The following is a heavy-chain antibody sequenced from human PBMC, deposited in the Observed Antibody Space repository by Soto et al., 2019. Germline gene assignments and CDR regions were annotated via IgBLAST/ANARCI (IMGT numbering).Heavy chain of an antibody. V-gene: IGHV3-23*01. CDR3: AKGTGSYQGHFQH. CDR2: ISGSGGST. CDR1: GFTFSSYA. J-gene: IGHJ1*01. Sequence: EVQLLESGGGLVQHGGSLRLSCAASGFTFSSYAMSWVRQAPGKGLECVSAISGSGGSTYFADSVKGRFTISRDNSKNTLYLQMNSLRAEDTAVYYCAKGTGSYQGHFQHWGQGTLVTVSS. D-gene: IGHD1-26*01.